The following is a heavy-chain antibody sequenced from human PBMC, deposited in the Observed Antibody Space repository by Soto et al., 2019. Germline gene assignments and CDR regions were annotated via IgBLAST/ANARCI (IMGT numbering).Heavy chain of an antibody. D-gene: IGHD1-1*01. CDR1: GFTFSSYA. CDR2: ISYDGSNK. J-gene: IGHJ6*02. V-gene: IGHV3-30-3*01. Sequence: QVQLVESGGGVVQPGRSLRLSCAASGFTFSSYAMHWVRQAPGKGLEWAAVISYDGSNKYYADSVKGRFTISRDNSKNTLYLQMNSLRAEDTAVYYCARDRLRYNWNDFPYYYYGMDVWGQGTTVTVSS. CDR3: ARDRLRYNWNDFPYYYYGMDV.